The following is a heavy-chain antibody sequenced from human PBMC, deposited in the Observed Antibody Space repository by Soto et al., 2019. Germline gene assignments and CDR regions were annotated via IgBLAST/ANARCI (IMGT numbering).Heavy chain of an antibody. V-gene: IGHV4-59*01. J-gene: IGHJ4*02. CDR1: GSSISSYY. Sequence: PSETLSLTCTVSGSSISSYYWSWIRHPPGKGLEWIGYIYFRGTTNYNPSLKSRVTMSADTSKNQFSLKLNSVTAADTAVYYCARMNYYDTSGYPFDYWGQGMMVTVS. D-gene: IGHD3-22*01. CDR3: ARMNYYDTSGYPFDY. CDR2: IYFRGTT.